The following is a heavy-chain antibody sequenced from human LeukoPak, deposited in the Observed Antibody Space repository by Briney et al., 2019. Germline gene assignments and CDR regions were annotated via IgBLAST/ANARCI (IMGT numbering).Heavy chain of an antibody. Sequence: GGSLRLSCAAPGFTFSSYGIHWVRQAPGKGLEWVAFIRYDGGNQYYADSVKGRFTISRDNSKNTLYVQMNSLRVEDTAVYYCARDGRPAAPGGYQFDYWGQGTLVTVSS. CDR3: ARDGRPAAPGGYQFDY. J-gene: IGHJ4*02. CDR2: IRYDGGNQ. CDR1: GFTFSSYG. D-gene: IGHD2-2*01. V-gene: IGHV3-30*02.